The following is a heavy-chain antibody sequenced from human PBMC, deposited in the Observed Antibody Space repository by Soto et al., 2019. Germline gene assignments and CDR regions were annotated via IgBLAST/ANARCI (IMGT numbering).Heavy chain of an antibody. J-gene: IGHJ3*02. Sequence: QITLKESGPTLVNPTQTLTLTCTFSGFSLSTSGVGVGWIRQPPGKALEWLALIYWDDDKRYSPSLKSSLTITKDSSKNQVVHTMTNMDPVDTPTYYCAHTGYSLEYQLPDAFDIWGQGTMVTVSS. D-gene: IGHD2-2*01. CDR2: IYWDDDK. V-gene: IGHV2-5*02. CDR3: AHTGYSLEYQLPDAFDI. CDR1: GFSLSTSGVG.